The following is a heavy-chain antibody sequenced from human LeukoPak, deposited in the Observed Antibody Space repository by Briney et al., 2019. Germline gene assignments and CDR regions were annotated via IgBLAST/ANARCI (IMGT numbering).Heavy chain of an antibody. CDR3: ARDPYCSSTSCYLDY. CDR2: INPNSGGT. Sequence: ASVKVSCKASGYTLTGYYMHWVRQAPGQGLEWMGWINPNSGGTNYAQKFQGRVTMTRDTSISTAYMELSRLRSDDTAVYYRARDPYCSSTSCYLDYWGQGTLVTVSS. D-gene: IGHD2-2*01. V-gene: IGHV1-2*02. J-gene: IGHJ4*02. CDR1: GYTLTGYY.